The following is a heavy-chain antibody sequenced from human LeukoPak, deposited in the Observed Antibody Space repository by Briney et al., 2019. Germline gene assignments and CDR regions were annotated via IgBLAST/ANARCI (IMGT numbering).Heavy chain of an antibody. D-gene: IGHD6-6*01. CDR1: GYIFTDFY. CDR2: INPNSGGT. J-gene: IGHJ4*02. CDR3: ARVPFEYRSPGYYFDY. Sequence: ASVKVSCKASGYIFTDFYMDWVRQAPGQELGWMGRINPNSGGTNYAQKFQGRVTMTRDTSISTAYMELSRLRSDDTAVYYCARVPFEYRSPGYYFDYWGQGTLVTVSS. V-gene: IGHV1-2*06.